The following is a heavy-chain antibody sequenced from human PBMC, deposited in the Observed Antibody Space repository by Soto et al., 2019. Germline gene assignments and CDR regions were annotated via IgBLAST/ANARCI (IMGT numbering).Heavy chain of an antibody. J-gene: IGHJ4*02. CDR3: AGARMEWELYFDN. CDR2: ISSSSRTT. D-gene: IGHD3-10*01. V-gene: IGHV3-48*01. CDR1: GFTFSDSG. Sequence: EVQLVESGGGLIQPGGSLRLSCEASGFTFSDSGMNWVRRAPGKGLEWISYISSSSRTTYYAASVEGRFTISRDNVRKSVHLQINNLRGEDTGMYYCAGARMEWELYFDNWGLGALVTVSS.